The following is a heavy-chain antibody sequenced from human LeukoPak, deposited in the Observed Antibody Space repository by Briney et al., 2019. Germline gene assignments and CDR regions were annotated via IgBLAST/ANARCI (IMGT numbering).Heavy chain of an antibody. CDR2: IKSKTDGGTT. J-gene: IGHJ4*02. D-gene: IGHD2/OR15-2a*01. V-gene: IGHV3-15*01. CDR3: TTDGLSFEAY. Sequence: GGSLRLSCAASGFTFSDAWMSRVRQAPGKGLEWVGRIKSKTDGGTTDYAAPVKGRFTISRDDSKNTLYVQMNSLKTEDTALYYCTTDGLSFEAYWGQGTLVTVSS. CDR1: GFTFSDAW.